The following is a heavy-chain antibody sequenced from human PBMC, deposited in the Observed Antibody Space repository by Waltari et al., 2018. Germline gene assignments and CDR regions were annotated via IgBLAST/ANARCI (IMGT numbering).Heavy chain of an antibody. V-gene: IGHV3-30*18. Sequence: QVQLVESGGGVAQPGTSLRLSCAAYGFTFRSHGMHWVRQAPGKGVEWVAGISYDGSDEYYADSVKGRFTISRDNSKNTLYLRMNSLRLEDTAVYYCAKDGAWTTVFYFESWGQGTLVPVSS. D-gene: IGHD4-17*01. CDR1: GFTFRSHG. CDR3: AKDGAWTTVFYFES. CDR2: ISYDGSDE. J-gene: IGHJ4*02.